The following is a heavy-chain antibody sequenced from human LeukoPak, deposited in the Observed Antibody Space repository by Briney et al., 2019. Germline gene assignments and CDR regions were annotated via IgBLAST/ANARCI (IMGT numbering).Heavy chain of an antibody. CDR3: AKDALRILWFGPTD. CDR1: GFIFSNSV. CDR2: IRKDGSGT. D-gene: IGHD3-10*01. J-gene: IGHJ4*02. V-gene: IGHV3-30*02. Sequence: GGSLRLSCVASGFIFSNSVMHWVRQAPGKGLEWVAFIRKDGSGTYYADSVKGRFTISRDNSKSTLYLQMNSLRAEDTAVYYCAKDALRILWFGPTDWGQGTLVTVSS.